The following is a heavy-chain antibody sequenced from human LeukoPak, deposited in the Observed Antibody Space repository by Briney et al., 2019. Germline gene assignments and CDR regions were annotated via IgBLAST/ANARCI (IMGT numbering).Heavy chain of an antibody. J-gene: IGHJ4*02. Sequence: GGSLRLSCAASGFTFSSYGMHWVRQAPGKGLEWVAVISYDGSNKYYADSVKGRFTISRDNSKNTLYLQMNSLRAEDTAVYHCAKDASTVTTQGDYWGQGTLVTVSS. CDR1: GFTFSSYG. CDR3: AKDASTVTTQGDY. CDR2: ISYDGSNK. D-gene: IGHD4-11*01. V-gene: IGHV3-30*18.